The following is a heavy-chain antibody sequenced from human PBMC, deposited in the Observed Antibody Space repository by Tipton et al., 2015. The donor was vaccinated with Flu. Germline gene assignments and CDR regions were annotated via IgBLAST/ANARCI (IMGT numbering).Heavy chain of an antibody. V-gene: IGHV4-59*04. J-gene: IGHJ3*02. Sequence: TLSLTCTVSGGSISSYYWSWIRQPPGKGLEWIGTIYYSYSGSTYYNPSLMSRVTISVDTSKNQLSLRLNSVTAADTAIYYCARSGRSGAFDIWGQGTMLTVSS. D-gene: IGHD3-3*01. CDR2: IYYSYSGST. CDR3: ARSGRSGAFDI. CDR1: GGSISSYY.